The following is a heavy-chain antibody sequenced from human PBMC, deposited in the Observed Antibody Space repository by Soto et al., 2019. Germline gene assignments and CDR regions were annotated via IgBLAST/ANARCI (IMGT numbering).Heavy chain of an antibody. CDR2: ISAYNGNT. D-gene: IGHD4-17*01. Sequence: QVQLVQSGAEVKKPGASVKVSCKASGYTFTSYGISWVRQAPGQGLEWMGWISAYNGNTNYAQKLQGRVTMTTDTSTSTAYMELRSVRSDDTAVYYCARDVTTTVTVALADYWGQGTLVTVSS. V-gene: IGHV1-18*01. J-gene: IGHJ4*02. CDR3: ARDVTTTVTVALADY. CDR1: GYTFTSYG.